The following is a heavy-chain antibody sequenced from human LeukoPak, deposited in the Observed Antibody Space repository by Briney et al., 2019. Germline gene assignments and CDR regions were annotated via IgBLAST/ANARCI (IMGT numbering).Heavy chain of an antibody. CDR1: GFTFSGSA. V-gene: IGHV3-23*01. CDR3: AKGSGDIVLMVYGY. CDR2: ISGSGGST. J-gene: IGHJ4*02. D-gene: IGHD2-8*01. Sequence: GGSLKLSCEVSGFTFSGSAIHWVRQAPGKGLEWVSAISGSGGSTYYADSVKGRFTISRDNSKNTLYLQMNSLRAEDTAVYYCAKGSGDIVLMVYGYWGQGTLVTVSS.